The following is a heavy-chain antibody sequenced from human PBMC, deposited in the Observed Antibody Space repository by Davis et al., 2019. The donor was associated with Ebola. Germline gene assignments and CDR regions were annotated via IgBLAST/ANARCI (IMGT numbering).Heavy chain of an antibody. Sequence: ASVKVSCKASGYIFTGYYIHWVRQAPGQGLEWMGCINPNSGATNYAQKFRGWVTMTRNPSITTAYMELSSLTIDDTAVYYCTRGYSPKCRGGDCVNDFWGQGTLVTVSS. J-gene: IGHJ4*02. CDR3: TRGYSPKCRGGDCVNDF. CDR2: INPNSGAT. D-gene: IGHD2-21*01. CDR1: GYIFTGYY. V-gene: IGHV1-2*04.